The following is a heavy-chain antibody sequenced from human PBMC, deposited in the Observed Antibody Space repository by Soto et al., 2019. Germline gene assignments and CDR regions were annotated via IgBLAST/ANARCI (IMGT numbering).Heavy chain of an antibody. J-gene: IGHJ4*02. V-gene: IGHV1-46*01. CDR2: INPSGGRT. CDR1: GYTFSNYY. CDR3: AREFCTRSGCYGSFDL. D-gene: IGHD2-8*02. Sequence: ASVKVSCKASGYTFSNYYVHWVRQAPGQGLEWMGIINPSGGRTSHAQKFQGSVTMTSDTSTSTVYMELSSLTSDDTAVYYCAREFCTRSGCYGSFDLWGQGTLVTV.